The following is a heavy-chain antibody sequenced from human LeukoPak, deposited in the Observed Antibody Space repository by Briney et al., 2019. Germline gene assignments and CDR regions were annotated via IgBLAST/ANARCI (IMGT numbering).Heavy chain of an antibody. J-gene: IGHJ3*02. D-gene: IGHD2-21*02. V-gene: IGHV4-59*13. CDR1: GGSIHTYY. CDR2: VYYSGTT. Sequence: SETLSPTCSVSGGSIHTYYWTWIRQPPGKGLEWIGNVYYSGTTYYNPSLKSRLTISVDTSKNQFSLKLNSVTAADTAVYFCARDCGGDSYLGAFDIWGQGTVVTVSS. CDR3: ARDCGGDSYLGAFDI.